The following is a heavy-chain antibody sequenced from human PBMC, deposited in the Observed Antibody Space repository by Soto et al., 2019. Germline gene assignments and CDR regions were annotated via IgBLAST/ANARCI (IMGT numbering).Heavy chain of an antibody. CDR2: IFHSGNA. CDR1: GGSIRNVY. D-gene: IGHD2-15*01. V-gene: IGHV4-59*01. J-gene: IGHJ4*01. CDR3: ARVHAPTLPFDS. Sequence: SETLSLTCTVSGGSIRNVYWSWIRQAPGKGLEWIGFIFHSGNAKYNPSLKSRVTISVDTSKNQFSLSLDSVTAADTAVYFCARVHAPTLPFDSWGQGTLVTVSS.